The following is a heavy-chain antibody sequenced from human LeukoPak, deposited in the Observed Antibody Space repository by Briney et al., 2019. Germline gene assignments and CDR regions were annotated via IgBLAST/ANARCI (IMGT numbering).Heavy chain of an antibody. J-gene: IGHJ6*02. Sequence: SETLSLTCSVSGGSISSSAYYWSWIRQPPGKGLEWIGYIYYSGSTNYNPSLKSRVTISVDTSKNQFSLKLSSVTAADTAVYYCARFDYSSSAEYYYYYGMDVWGQGTTVTVSS. V-gene: IGHV4-61*05. CDR2: IYYSGST. CDR3: ARFDYSSSAEYYYYYGMDV. D-gene: IGHD6-6*01. CDR1: GGSISSSAYY.